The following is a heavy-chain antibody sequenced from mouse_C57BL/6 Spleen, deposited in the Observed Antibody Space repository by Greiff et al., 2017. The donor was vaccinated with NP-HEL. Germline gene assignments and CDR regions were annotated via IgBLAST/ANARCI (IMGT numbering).Heavy chain of an antibody. CDR1: GYTFTDYE. D-gene: IGHD2-1*01. CDR3: TGRGKRDDMYC. V-gene: IGHV1-15*01. CDR2: IDPETGGT. J-gene: IGHJ4*01. Sequence: QVQLKQSGAELVRPGASVTLSCKASGYTFTDYEMHWVKQTPVHGLEWIGSIDPETGGTAYTPKFKGKAILTADKSSSTAYMTLRRLTSEDAAVYYCTGRGKRDDMYCWGQGTSVTVDS.